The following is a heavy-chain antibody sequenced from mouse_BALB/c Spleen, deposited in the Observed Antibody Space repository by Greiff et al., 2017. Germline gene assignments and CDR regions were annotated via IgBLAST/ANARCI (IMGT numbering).Heavy chain of an antibody. CDR1: GFTFSSYA. J-gene: IGHJ3*01. Sequence: EVQVVESGGGLVKPGGSLKLSCAASGFTFSSYAMSWVRQTPEKRLEWVATISSGGSYTYYPDSVKGRFTISRDNAKNTLYLQMSSLRSEDTAMYYCANYGNAYWGQGTLVTVSA. D-gene: IGHD2-1*01. CDR3: ANYGNAY. V-gene: IGHV5-9-3*01. CDR2: ISSGGSYT.